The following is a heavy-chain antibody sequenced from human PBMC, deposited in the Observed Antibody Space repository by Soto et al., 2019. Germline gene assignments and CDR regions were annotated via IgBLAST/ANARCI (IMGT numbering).Heavy chain of an antibody. Sequence: GGSLRLSCTASGFTFGDYAISWFRQAPGKGLEWVGFIRSKAYGGTTEYAASVKGRFTISRDDSKSIAYLQMNSLKTEDTAVYYCTRDRASTYSYDLLRSYGMDVWGQGTTVPVSS. CDR2: IRSKAYGGTT. D-gene: IGHD5-18*01. CDR3: TRDRASTYSYDLLRSYGMDV. CDR1: GFTFGDYA. V-gene: IGHV3-49*03. J-gene: IGHJ6*02.